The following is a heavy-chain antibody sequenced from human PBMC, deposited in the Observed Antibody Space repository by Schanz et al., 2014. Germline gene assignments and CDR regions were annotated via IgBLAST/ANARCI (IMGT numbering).Heavy chain of an antibody. CDR1: GFSFSDYW. V-gene: IGHV3-23*04. J-gene: IGHJ6*02. D-gene: IGHD1-26*01. Sequence: EVQLVESEGGLVQPGGSLRLSCEGSGFSFSDYWMGWVRQAPGKGLEWVSGISGSGGSTYYADSVKGRFTISRDNSKNTLYLQLNSLRAEDTAVYYCVKDLQRELLRDDHYYGMDVWGQGTTVTVSS. CDR3: VKDLQRELLRDDHYYGMDV. CDR2: ISGSGGST.